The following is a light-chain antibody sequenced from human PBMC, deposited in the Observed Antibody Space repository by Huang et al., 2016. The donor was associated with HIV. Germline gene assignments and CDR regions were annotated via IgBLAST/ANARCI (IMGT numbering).Light chain of an antibody. CDR1: RSVSTK. CDR3: HQYNNWLLS. V-gene: IGKV3-15*01. J-gene: IGKJ4*01. CDR2: GSS. Sequence: IVMTQSPATLSVSPGERVTLSCRANRSVSTKLAWYQQRPGQAPRLLIYGSSTRAPGSPARFSGSGAGTDFSLTISSLQSEDFALYYCHQYNNWLLSFGGGTRVDI.